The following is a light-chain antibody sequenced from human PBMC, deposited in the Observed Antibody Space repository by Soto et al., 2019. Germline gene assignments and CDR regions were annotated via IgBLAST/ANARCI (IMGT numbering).Light chain of an antibody. J-gene: IGKJ1*01. V-gene: IGKV3-11*01. Sequence: EIVFTQSPATLSLSPGERAPLSCRASQSVGTFFAWYQQKPGQAPRLLIYDASNRATGIPARFSGSGSGTDFTLTISSLEPEDFAVYYCQQCNSWPQWTFGQGTKVDIX. CDR3: QQCNSWPQWT. CDR1: QSVGTF. CDR2: DAS.